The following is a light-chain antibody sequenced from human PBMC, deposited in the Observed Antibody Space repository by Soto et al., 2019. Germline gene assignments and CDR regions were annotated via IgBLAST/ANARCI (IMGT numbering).Light chain of an antibody. Sequence: DIQMTQSPSTLSGSVGDTVTVTCRASQSVSGWLAWYQQKPGKAPKLLIYDASSLESGVPSRFSGSRSGTEFTLTISSLQPDDFATYYCQQYNNFSPWPFGQGTKVDIK. CDR3: QQYNNFSPWP. CDR1: QSVSGW. J-gene: IGKJ1*01. CDR2: DAS. V-gene: IGKV1-5*01.